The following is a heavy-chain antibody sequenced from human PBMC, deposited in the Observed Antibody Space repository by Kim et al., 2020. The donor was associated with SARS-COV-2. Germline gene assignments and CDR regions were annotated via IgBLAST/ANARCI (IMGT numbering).Heavy chain of an antibody. D-gene: IGHD3-9*01. CDR2: ISSSSSYI. CDR1: GFTFSSYS. J-gene: IGHJ4*02. Sequence: GGSLRLSCAASGFTFSSYSMNWVRQAPGKGLEWVSSISSSSSYIYYADSVKGRFTISRDNAKNSLYLQMNSLRAEDTAVYYCARGPPYYDILGPYDYWGQGTLVTVSS. CDR3: ARGPPYYDILGPYDY. V-gene: IGHV3-21*01.